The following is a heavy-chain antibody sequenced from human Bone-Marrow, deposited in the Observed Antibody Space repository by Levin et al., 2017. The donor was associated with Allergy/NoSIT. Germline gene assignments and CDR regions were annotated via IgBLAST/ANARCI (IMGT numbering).Heavy chain of an antibody. J-gene: IGHJ4*02. D-gene: IGHD3-10*01. V-gene: IGHV3-23*01. CDR1: GFTFSNYE. Sequence: GGSLRLSCAASGFTFSNYEMTWVRQAPGKGLDWVSTITPDGGGTYSADSVKGRFTISRDNSGNTLYLQMNGLRAEDTAIYYCAKRSGSYYEDYWGQGTLATVSS. CDR2: ITPDGGGT. CDR3: AKRSGSYYEDY.